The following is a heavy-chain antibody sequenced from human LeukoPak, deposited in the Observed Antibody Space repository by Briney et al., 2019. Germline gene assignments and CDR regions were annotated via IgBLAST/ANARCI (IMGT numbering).Heavy chain of an antibody. D-gene: IGHD3-9*01. CDR3: ARLGENGLLTGYFYP. J-gene: IGHJ5*02. Sequence: ASVKVSCKASGYTFSDYYMHWVRQAPGQGLEWIGRINPDSGGTDYAQKFQDRVTMTRDTSIPTAYMDLSRLRSDDTAVYYCARLGENGLLTGYFYPWGQGTLVTVSS. CDR2: INPDSGGT. V-gene: IGHV1-2*02. CDR1: GYTFSDYY.